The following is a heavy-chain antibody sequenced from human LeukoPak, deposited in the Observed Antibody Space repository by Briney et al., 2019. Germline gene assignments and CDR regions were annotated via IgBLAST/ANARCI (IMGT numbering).Heavy chain of an antibody. CDR2: IRSKTYGGTT. CDR3: ITDPAGVSTVTSPNYYFDY. Sequence: GGSLRLSCAASGFTFSDVWMSWVRQAPGKGLEWVGRIRSKTYGGTTDYAAPVKGRFTVSRDDSRDTLYLQMNSLKTEDTAVYYCITDPAGVSTVTSPNYYFDYWGQGTLVTVSS. V-gene: IGHV3-15*01. D-gene: IGHD4-17*01. CDR1: GFTFSDVW. J-gene: IGHJ4*02.